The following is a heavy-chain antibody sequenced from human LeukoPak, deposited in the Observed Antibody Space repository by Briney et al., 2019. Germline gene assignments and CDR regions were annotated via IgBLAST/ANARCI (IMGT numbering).Heavy chain of an antibody. J-gene: IGHJ4*02. Sequence: GASVKVSCKASGYTFTVYYMHWVRQAPGQGLEWMGWINPNSGGTNYAQKLQGRVTMTRDTSISTAYMELSRLRSDDTAVYYCARSHRGYCSSTSCSPIDYWGQGTLVTVSS. D-gene: IGHD2-2*01. CDR3: ARSHRGYCSSTSCSPIDY. CDR2: INPNSGGT. V-gene: IGHV1-2*02. CDR1: GYTFTVYY.